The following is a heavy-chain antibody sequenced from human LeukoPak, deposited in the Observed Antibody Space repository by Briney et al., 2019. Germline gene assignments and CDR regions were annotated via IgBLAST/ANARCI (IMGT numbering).Heavy chain of an antibody. J-gene: IGHJ4*02. Sequence: GGSLRLSCAASGFTFSNYDMHWVRQAPGKGLEWVSAISSSSYIYYADSIKGRFTISRDNAENSLYLQMNSLRAVDTAVYFCARGEEKATITALDSWGQGTLVTVSS. CDR1: GFTFSNYD. D-gene: IGHD5-24*01. CDR3: ARGEEKATITALDS. V-gene: IGHV3-69-1*02. CDR2: ISSSSYI.